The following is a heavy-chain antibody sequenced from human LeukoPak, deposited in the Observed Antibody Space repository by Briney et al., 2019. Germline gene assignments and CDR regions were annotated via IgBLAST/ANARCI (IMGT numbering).Heavy chain of an antibody. J-gene: IGHJ6*02. D-gene: IGHD2-2*01. Sequence: SETLSLTCTVSGGSIGSNYWTWIRQPPGKGLEYIGYIYYTGGTNYNPSLKSRVTISVDTSKNQFSLKLSSVTAADTAVYYCARAPLIGYCSSTSCYAGRYGMDVWGQGTTVTVSS. CDR1: GGSIGSNY. CDR3: ARAPLIGYCSSTSCYAGRYGMDV. CDR2: IYYTGGT. V-gene: IGHV4-59*01.